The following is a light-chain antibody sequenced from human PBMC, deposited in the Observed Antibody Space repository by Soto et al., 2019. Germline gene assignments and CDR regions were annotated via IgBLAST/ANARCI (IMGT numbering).Light chain of an antibody. J-gene: IGKJ1*01. CDR3: QHRSNWPSWT. Sequence: ENVLTQSPGTLSLSPGERATLSCRASQSVGTYLAWYQQKPGQAPRLLIFDASKGATGIPARFSGSGSGTDFTLTISSLETEDLAVYYCQHRSNWPSWTFGAGTKVDIK. CDR1: QSVGTY. CDR2: DAS. V-gene: IGKV3-11*01.